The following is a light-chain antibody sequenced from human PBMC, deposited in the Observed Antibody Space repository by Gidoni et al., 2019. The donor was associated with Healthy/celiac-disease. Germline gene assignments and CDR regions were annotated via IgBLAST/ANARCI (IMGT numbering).Light chain of an antibody. V-gene: IGKV1-39*01. J-gene: IGKJ4*01. CDR2: AAS. Sequence: DIQMTQSPSSLSASVGDRVTITCRASQSISSYLNWYKQKPGKAPKLQIYAASSLQSVVPSRFSGSGSGTDFTLTISSLQPEDFATYYCQQSYSTLLTFGGGTKVEI. CDR3: QQSYSTLLT. CDR1: QSISSY.